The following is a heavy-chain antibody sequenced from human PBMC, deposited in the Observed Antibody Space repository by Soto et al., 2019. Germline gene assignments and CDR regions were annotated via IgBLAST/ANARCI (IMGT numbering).Heavy chain of an antibody. CDR1: GFTSGDYA. CDR2: IRSKPYGGTT. D-gene: IGHD1-26*01. CDR3: NGKFMWELSH. Sequence: PGGSLRLSCTASGFTSGDYAMSWFRQAPGKGLEWVGFIRSKPYGGTTEYAASVKGRFIISRDDSKSIAYLQMNSLKTEDTAVYYCNGKFMWELSHWGQGTLVTVSS. J-gene: IGHJ4*02. V-gene: IGHV3-49*03.